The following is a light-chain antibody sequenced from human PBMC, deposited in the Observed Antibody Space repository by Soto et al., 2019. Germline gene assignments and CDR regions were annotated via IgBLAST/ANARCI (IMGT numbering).Light chain of an antibody. J-gene: IGKJ5*01. CDR1: QSVGTY. Sequence: IVLTQSPATLSLSPGEISTLSCRASQSVGTYLAWYQQKPGQAPRLLIYEASNRATGISASLSGSASGTDFPLTISSIAPEDFAVYYCQHRSARPGFGHGTRLEI. CDR3: QHRSARPG. V-gene: IGKV3-11*01. CDR2: EAS.